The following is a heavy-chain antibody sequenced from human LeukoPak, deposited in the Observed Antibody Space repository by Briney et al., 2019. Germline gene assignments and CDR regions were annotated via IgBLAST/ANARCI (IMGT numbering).Heavy chain of an antibody. Sequence: KPSETLSLTCAVSGYSISSGYYWGWIRQPPGKGLEWVASIHHSGSTYFNPSLKSRVTISIDTSKNQFSLKLSSVTAADTAVYYCARGYCSSTSCYIPYNWFDPWGHGTLVTVSS. CDR1: GYSISSGYY. CDR2: IHHSGST. D-gene: IGHD2-2*02. V-gene: IGHV4-38-2*01. J-gene: IGHJ5*02. CDR3: ARGYCSSTSCYIPYNWFDP.